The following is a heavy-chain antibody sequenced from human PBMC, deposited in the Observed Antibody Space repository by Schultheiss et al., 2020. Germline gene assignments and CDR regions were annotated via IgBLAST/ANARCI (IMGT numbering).Heavy chain of an antibody. CDR3: ARGLATVTQFDY. CDR1: GGSISSSSYY. Sequence: SATLSLTCTVSGGSISSSSYYWGWIRQPPGKGLEWIGSVYYSGSTYYNPSLKSRVTISVDTSKNQFSLKLSSVTAADTAVYYCARGLATVTQFDYWGQGTLVTVSS. J-gene: IGHJ4*02. V-gene: IGHV4-39*07. CDR2: VYYSGST. D-gene: IGHD4-17*01.